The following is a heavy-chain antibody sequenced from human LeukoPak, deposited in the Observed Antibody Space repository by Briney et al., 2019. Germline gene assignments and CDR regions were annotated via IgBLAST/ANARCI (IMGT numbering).Heavy chain of an antibody. J-gene: IGHJ4*02. CDR1: GLTVSSNY. CDR2: IYSGGNT. CDR3: ARYNFYGGTPFDC. D-gene: IGHD3-3*01. Sequence: GGSLRLSCAASGLTVSSNYMSWVRQAPGKGLEWVSVIYSGGNTYYTDSVKGRFTISRDNPKNTLYLQMNSLRAEDTAVYYCARYNFYGGTPFDCWGQGTLVTVSS. V-gene: IGHV3-66*01.